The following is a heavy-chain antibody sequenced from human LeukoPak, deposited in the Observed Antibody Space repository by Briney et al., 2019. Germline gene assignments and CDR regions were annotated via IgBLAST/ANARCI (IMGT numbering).Heavy chain of an antibody. CDR2: ISSSSSYI. CDR3: ARGETRWGGRDYYYYMDG. J-gene: IGHJ6*03. D-gene: IGHD3-10*01. CDR1: GYSFSRYI. Sequence: GGSLRLSSAASGYSFSRYIMNWGRPALGKGLECVSYISSSSSYIYYADSVKGRFTISRDNAKNTLYLQMNSMRAEETAVYYCARGETRWGGRDYYYYMDGWGKGTTVTVS. V-gene: IGHV3-21*01.